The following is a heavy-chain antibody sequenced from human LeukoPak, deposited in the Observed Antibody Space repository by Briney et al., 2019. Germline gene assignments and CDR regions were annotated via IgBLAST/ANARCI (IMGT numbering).Heavy chain of an antibody. J-gene: IGHJ4*02. Sequence: GGSLRLSCAASGFTFSSYGMHWVRQAPGKGLEWVAFIRYDGSNKYYADSVKGRFTISRDNSKNTLYLQMNSLRAEDTAVYYCAKVRWGSDNALDSWGQGTLVTGTS. D-gene: IGHD3-16*01. CDR1: GFTFSSYG. V-gene: IGHV3-30*02. CDR2: IRYDGSNK. CDR3: AKVRWGSDNALDS.